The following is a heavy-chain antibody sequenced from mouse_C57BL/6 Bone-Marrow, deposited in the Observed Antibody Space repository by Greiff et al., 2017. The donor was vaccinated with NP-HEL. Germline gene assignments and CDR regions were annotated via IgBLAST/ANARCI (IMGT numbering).Heavy chain of an antibody. Sequence: QVQLQQSGPGLVQPSQSLSITCTVSGFSLTSYGVHWVRQPPGKGLEWLGVIWSGGSTDSNAAFISRLSISKDNSKSQVFFKMNSLQADDTAIYYCAKGMRGVYYAMDYWGQGTSVTVSA. J-gene: IGHJ4*01. CDR2: IWSGGST. D-gene: IGHD2-10*02. CDR3: AKGMRGVYYAMDY. CDR1: GFSLTSYG. V-gene: IGHV2-4*01.